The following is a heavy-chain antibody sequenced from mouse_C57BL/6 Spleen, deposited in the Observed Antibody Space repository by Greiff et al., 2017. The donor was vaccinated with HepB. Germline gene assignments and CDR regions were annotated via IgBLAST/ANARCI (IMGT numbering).Heavy chain of an antibody. CDR2: INPNNGGT. CDR3: ARAGGRQLRFPWFAY. CDR1: GYTFTDYN. Sequence: EVKLVESGPELVKPGASVKIPCKASGYTFTDYNMDWVKQSHGKSLEWIGDINPNNGGTIYNQKFKGKATLTVDKSSSTAYMELRSLTSEDTAVYYCARAGGRQLRFPWFAYWGQGTLVTVSA. J-gene: IGHJ3*01. V-gene: IGHV1-18*01. D-gene: IGHD3-2*02.